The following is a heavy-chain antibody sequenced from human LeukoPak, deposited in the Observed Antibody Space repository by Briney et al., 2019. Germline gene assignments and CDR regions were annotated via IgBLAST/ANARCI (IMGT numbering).Heavy chain of an antibody. D-gene: IGHD2-8*02. Sequence: TGGSLRLSCAASGFTFSNYGMHWVRQAPGKGLEWVAFIHYDGSNKYYADSVKGRFTVSRDNSKNTLFLQMNSLRAEDTAVYYCARARLSWSPERYFDLWGRGTLVTVSS. CDR3: ARARLSWSPERYFDL. V-gene: IGHV3-30*02. CDR1: GFTFSNYG. J-gene: IGHJ2*01. CDR2: IHYDGSNK.